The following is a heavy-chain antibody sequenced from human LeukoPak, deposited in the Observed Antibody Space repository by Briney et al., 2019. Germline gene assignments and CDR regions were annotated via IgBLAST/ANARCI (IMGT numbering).Heavy chain of an antibody. CDR3: ARGKSYGGIDY. CDR1: GGSFSGYY. D-gene: IGHD4-23*01. V-gene: IGHV4-34*01. CDR2: INHSGST. Sequence: PSETLSLTCAVYGGSFSGYYWSWIRQPPGKELEWIGEINHSGSTNYNPSLKSRVTISVDTSKNQFSLKLSSVTAADTAVYYCARGKSYGGIDYWGQGTLVTVSS. J-gene: IGHJ4*02.